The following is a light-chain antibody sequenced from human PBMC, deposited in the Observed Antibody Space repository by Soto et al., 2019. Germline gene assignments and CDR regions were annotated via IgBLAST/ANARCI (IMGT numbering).Light chain of an antibody. Sequence: EIVMTQSPPTLSVSPGERATLSCRASQTISNNLAWYQQRPGQAPRRLIYGTSTRATGIPARFSGRGSGTEFTLTISSLQSEDFAIYYCQQYNKWPPITFGQGTQLEIK. CDR3: QQYNKWPPIT. V-gene: IGKV3-15*01. CDR1: QTISNN. CDR2: GTS. J-gene: IGKJ5*01.